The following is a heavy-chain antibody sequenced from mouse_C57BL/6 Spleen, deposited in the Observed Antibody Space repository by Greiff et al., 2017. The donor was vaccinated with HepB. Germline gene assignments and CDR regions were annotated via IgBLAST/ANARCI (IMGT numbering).Heavy chain of an antibody. CDR3: ARGLGQRDY. D-gene: IGHD3-3*01. CDR2: ISDGGSYT. Sequence: EVMLVESGGGLVKPGGSLKLSCAASGFTFSSYAMSWVRQTPEKRLEWVATISDGGSYTYYPDNVKGRFTISRDNAKNNLYLQMSHLKSEDTAMYYCARGLGQRDYWGQGTTLTVSS. V-gene: IGHV5-4*03. J-gene: IGHJ2*01. CDR1: GFTFSSYA.